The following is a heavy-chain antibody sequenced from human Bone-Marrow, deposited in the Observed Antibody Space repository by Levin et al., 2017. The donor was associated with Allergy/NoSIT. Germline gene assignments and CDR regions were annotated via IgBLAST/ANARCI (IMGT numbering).Heavy chain of an antibody. CDR3: AKDRGCSGGSCYFYYYGMDV. J-gene: IGHJ6*02. Sequence: GGSLRLSCAASGFTFSSYNMHWVRQAPGKGLEWVAVISYDGSDEYYADSVKGRFTISRDNSMNTLYLQMNSLRAEDTAVYYCAKDRGCSGGSCYFYYYGMDVWGQGTTVTVSS. CDR1: GFTFSSYN. V-gene: IGHV3-30*18. D-gene: IGHD2-15*01. CDR2: ISYDGSDE.